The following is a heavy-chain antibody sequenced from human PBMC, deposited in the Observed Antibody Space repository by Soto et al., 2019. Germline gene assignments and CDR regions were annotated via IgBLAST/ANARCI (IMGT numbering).Heavy chain of an antibody. Sequence: GGSLRLSCAVSGFICSDYDMSWVRQAPGKGLEWVSAISGSGDSTYYADSVKGRFTISRDNSKNTLYLQMNSLRAEDTAVYYCAKGTVPAAIRRDYFDYWGQGTLVTVSS. D-gene: IGHD2-2*02. V-gene: IGHV3-23*01. CDR3: AKGTVPAAIRRDYFDY. J-gene: IGHJ4*02. CDR1: GFICSDYD. CDR2: ISGSGDST.